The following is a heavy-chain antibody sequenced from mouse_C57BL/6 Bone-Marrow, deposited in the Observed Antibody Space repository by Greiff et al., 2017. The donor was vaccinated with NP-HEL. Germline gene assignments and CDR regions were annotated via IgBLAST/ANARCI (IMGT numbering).Heavy chain of an antibody. Sequence: QVQLKQSGAELARPGASVKLSCKASGYTFTSYGISWVKQRTGQGLEWIGEIYPRSGNTYYNEKFKGKATLTADKSSSTAYMELRSLTSEDSAGYFCARGGSSRFAYWGQGTLVTVAA. CDR2: IYPRSGNT. J-gene: IGHJ3*01. D-gene: IGHD1-1*01. CDR3: ARGGSSRFAY. CDR1: GYTFTSYG. V-gene: IGHV1-81*01.